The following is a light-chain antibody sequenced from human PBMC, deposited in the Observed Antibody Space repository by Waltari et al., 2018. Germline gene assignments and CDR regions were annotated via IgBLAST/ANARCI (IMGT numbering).Light chain of an antibody. V-gene: IGKV1-39*01. CDR3: QQSYSTPGLS. CDR2: GAS. Sequence: DIQLTQSPSSLSASLGDRVTITCRASQGISTYLNWYQHKQGKAPKLLISGASSLRSGVPSRFSGSGSGTFFSLTISTLQSEDFATYYCQQSYSTPGLSFGGGTKVEIK. CDR1: QGISTY. J-gene: IGKJ4*01.